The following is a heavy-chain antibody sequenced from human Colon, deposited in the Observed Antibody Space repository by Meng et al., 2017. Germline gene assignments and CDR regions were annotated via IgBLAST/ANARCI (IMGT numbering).Heavy chain of an antibody. CDR2: SNNKTGNP. V-gene: IGHV7-4-1*02. J-gene: IGHJ4*02. CDR1: GYLFSYYA. D-gene: IGHD6-13*01. CDR3: AREGSDSWIDY. Sequence: QLQLVQSGSELKPPGASVKVTCKTSGYLFSYYAMNWLRQAPGRGLEWMGWSNNKTGNPTYTQAFTGRFVLSLDTSVSTAYLQINDLKADDTAVYYCAREGSDSWIDYWGQGTLVTVSS.